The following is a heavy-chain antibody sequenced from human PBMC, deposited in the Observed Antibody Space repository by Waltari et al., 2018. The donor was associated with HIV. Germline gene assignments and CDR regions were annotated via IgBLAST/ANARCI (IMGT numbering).Heavy chain of an antibody. CDR2: IKSSTDGGTI. V-gene: IGHV3-15*01. CDR1: GLTFSDPW. CDR3: TTDYWVVTAY. J-gene: IGHJ4*02. Sequence: EVQLVESGGGLVKPGGSLRLSCAASGLTFSDPWMNGVRQAPGKGLEWVGRIKSSTDGGTIDYAAPVKGRFTISRDDSKNTLYLQMNSLKTEDTAVYFCTTDYWVVTAYWGQGTLVTVSS. D-gene: IGHD2-21*02.